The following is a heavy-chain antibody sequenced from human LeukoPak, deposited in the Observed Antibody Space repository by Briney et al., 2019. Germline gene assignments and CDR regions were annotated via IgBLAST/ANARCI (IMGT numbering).Heavy chain of an antibody. D-gene: IGHD3-10*01. CDR2: IYTSGST. J-gene: IGHJ5*02. Sequence: SETLSLTCTVSGGSISSYYWSWIRQPAGKGLEWIGRIYTSGSTNYNPSLKSRVTMSVDTSKNQFSLKLSSVTAADTAVYYCARDFQMVRGAPYNWFDPWGQGTLVTVSS. V-gene: IGHV4-4*07. CDR1: GGSISSYY. CDR3: ARDFQMVRGAPYNWFDP.